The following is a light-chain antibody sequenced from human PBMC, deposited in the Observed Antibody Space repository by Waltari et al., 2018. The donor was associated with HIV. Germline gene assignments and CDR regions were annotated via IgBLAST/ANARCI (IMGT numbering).Light chain of an antibody. V-gene: IGKV3-20*01. J-gene: IGKJ2*02. Sequence: EIDLAQSPYTLSLSPEERALLSCRASQSVNSGYLPLYQQRPGQAPRLLIFDTSRRASGIPDRFSGSGSGTDFTLTISSLEPEDFAVYYCQQYGNSPPCTFGQGTKLEIK. CDR2: DTS. CDR3: QQYGNSPPCT. CDR1: QSVNSGY.